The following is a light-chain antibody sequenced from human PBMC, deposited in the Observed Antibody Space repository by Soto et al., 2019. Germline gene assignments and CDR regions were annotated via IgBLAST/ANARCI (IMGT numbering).Light chain of an antibody. CDR1: QSVSRY. V-gene: IGKV3-11*01. CDR3: QQRTDWPLT. Sequence: EIVLTQSPATLSLSPGERATVSCRASQSVSRYLAWYQQKPGQAPRLLIYDASHRATDIPARFSGSGSGTDFTLTIRSLEPEDFAVYYCQQRTDWPLTFGGGTKVEMK. J-gene: IGKJ4*01. CDR2: DAS.